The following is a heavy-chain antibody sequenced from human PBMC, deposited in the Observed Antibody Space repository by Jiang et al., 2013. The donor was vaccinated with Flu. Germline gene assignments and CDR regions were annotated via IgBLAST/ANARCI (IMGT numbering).Heavy chain of an antibody. Sequence: YLKISCKGSGYTFYQLLHRLGAPGARKGLEWMGIIYPGDSDTKYNPSFQGQVTISADKSISTAYLQWSSLKASDTAMYYCARAGGYCSSTSCYVPYWGQGTLVIVSS. J-gene: IGHJ4*02. V-gene: IGHV5-51*01. CDR2: IYPGDSDT. CDR1: GYTFYQLL. CDR3: ARAGGYCSSTSCYVPY. D-gene: IGHD2-2*01.